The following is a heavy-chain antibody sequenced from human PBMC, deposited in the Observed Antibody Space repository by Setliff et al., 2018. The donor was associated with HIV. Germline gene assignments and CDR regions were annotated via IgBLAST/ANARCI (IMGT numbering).Heavy chain of an antibody. CDR3: ASRIYYYDSNNFLREEGFDP. CDR2: IHYDERT. J-gene: IGHJ5*02. CDR1: GDSATNSRYY. V-gene: IGHV4-39*01. Sequence: PSETLSLTCTVSGDSATNSRYYWAWIRQPPGKGLEYIGSIHYDERTYYNPSLKSRVTISLDTSKNQFSLNLTSVTAADTAVYYCASRIYYYDSNNFLREEGFDPWGQGTQVTVSS. D-gene: IGHD3-22*01.